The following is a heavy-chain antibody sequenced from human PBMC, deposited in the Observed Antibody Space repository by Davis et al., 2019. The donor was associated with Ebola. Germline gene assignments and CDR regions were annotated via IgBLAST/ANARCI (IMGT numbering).Heavy chain of an antibody. CDR1: GYTFTGYY. Sequence: ASVKVSCKASGYTFTGYYMHWVRQAPGQGLEWMGRINPNGGGTNYAQKFQGRVIMTGDTSISTAYMELSRLRSDDTAVYYCARLTMTAIVGAFDIWGQGTMVTVSS. CDR3: ARLTMTAIVGAFDI. CDR2: INPNGGGT. V-gene: IGHV1-2*06. D-gene: IGHD2-21*02. J-gene: IGHJ3*02.